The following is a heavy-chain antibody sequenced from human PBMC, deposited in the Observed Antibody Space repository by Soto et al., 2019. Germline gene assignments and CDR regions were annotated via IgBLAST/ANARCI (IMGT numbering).Heavy chain of an antibody. CDR2: ISYDGSNK. V-gene: IGHV3-30-3*01. CDR1: GFTFSSYA. J-gene: IGHJ4*02. CDR3: AREGSGYYDSSGYVDY. Sequence: VQLLESGGGLVQPGGSLRLSCAASGFTFSSYAMSWVRQAPGKGLEWVAVISYDGSNKYYADSVKGRFTISRDNSKNTLYLQMNSLRAEDTAVYYCAREGSGYYDSSGYVDYWGQGTLVTVSS. D-gene: IGHD3-22*01.